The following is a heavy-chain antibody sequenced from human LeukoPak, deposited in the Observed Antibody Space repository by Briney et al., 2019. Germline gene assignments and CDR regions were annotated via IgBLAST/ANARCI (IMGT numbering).Heavy chain of an antibody. CDR2: VYYGGNT. CDR3: ARGNRYGSPTLDH. D-gene: IGHD5-18*01. Sequence: SETLSLTCTVSGDSVSSGSYYWGWIRQPPGKGLEWIGSVYYGGNTYSNPSLTSRLTISKDTSRNQISLKLSSVAVADTAVYYCARGNRYGSPTLDHWGQGTLVTVSS. J-gene: IGHJ4*02. CDR1: GDSVSSGSYY. V-gene: IGHV4-39*07.